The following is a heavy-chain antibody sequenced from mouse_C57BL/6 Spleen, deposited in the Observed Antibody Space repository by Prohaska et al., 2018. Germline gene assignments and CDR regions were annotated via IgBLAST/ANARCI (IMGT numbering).Heavy chain of an antibody. CDR2: IDPETGGT. V-gene: IGHV1-15*01. Sequence: QVQLQQSGAELVRPGASVTLSCKASGYTFTDYEMHWVKQTPVHGLEWIGAIDPETGGTAYNQKFKGKAIRTADKSSSTAYMELRSLTSEDSAVYYCTRSNYYGRSPSYFDVWGTGTTVTVSS. CDR3: TRSNYYGRSPSYFDV. CDR1: GYTFTDYE. D-gene: IGHD1-1*01. J-gene: IGHJ1*03.